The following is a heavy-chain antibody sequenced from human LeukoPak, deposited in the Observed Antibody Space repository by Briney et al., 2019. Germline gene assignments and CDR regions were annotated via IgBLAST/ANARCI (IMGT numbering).Heavy chain of an antibody. J-gene: IGHJ4*02. CDR3: TTDLPDYAPYDFDY. D-gene: IGHD4-17*01. CDR1: GFTFSSYS. CDR2: IKSKNDGGTT. Sequence: GGSLRLSCAASGFTFSSYSMNWVRQAPGRGLEWVGRIKSKNDGGTTDYAAPVKGRFTISRDDSQNTLSLQMNSLKTEDTAVYYCTTDLPDYAPYDFDYWGQGILVTVSS. V-gene: IGHV3-15*01.